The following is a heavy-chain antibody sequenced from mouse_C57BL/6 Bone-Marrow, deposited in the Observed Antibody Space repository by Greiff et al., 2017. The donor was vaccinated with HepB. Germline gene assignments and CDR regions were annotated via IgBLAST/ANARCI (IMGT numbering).Heavy chain of an antibody. D-gene: IGHD1-1*01. CDR1: GYAFSSSW. CDR2: IYPGDGDT. CDR3: ARDGSSHWYFDV. Sequence: VQLQQSGPELVKPGASVKISCKASGYAFSSSWMNWVKQRPGKGLEWIGRIYPGDGDTNYNGKFKGKATLTADQSSSTAYMQLSSLTSEDSAVYFCARDGSSHWYFDVWGTGTTVTVSS. J-gene: IGHJ1*03. V-gene: IGHV1-82*01.